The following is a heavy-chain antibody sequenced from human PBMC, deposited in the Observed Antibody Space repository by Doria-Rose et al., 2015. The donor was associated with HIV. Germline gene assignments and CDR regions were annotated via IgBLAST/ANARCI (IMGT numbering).Heavy chain of an antibody. CDR3: ARIKSSRWYHKYYFDF. CDR2: IFSDDER. J-gene: IGHJ4*02. Sequence: QVTLKESGPVLVKPTETLTLTCTVSGVSLSSPGMGVSWIRQPPGKALEWLAKIFSDDERSYKTSLKSRLTISRGTSKSQVVRTMTDMDPVDTATYYCARIKSSRWYHKYYFDFWGQGTLVIVSA. CDR1: GVSLSSPGMG. V-gene: IGHV2-26*01. D-gene: IGHD6-13*01.